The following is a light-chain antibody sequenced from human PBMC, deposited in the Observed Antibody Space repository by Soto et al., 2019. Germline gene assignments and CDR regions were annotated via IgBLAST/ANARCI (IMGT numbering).Light chain of an antibody. Sequence: EIVMTQSPATLSASPGERATLSCRASQSVSINLAWYQQKPGQAPRLLIYGASTRATGIPARFSGSGSETDFTLTINRLEPEDFALYYCQHYHSGHRIAFGQGTRLEI. V-gene: IGKV3-15*01. J-gene: IGKJ5*01. CDR3: QHYHSGHRIA. CDR2: GAS. CDR1: QSVSIN.